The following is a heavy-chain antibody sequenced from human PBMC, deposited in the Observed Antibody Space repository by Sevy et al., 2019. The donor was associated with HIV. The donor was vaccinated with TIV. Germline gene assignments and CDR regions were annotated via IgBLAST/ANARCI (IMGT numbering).Heavy chain of an antibody. D-gene: IGHD7-27*01. Sequence: GGSLRLSCAASGFTFGNSWITWVRQAPGKGLEWVANIKEDGSQKNYVESLKGRFTISRDNAKNSLYLQMNSLRAEDTAVYYCAKEFWGPEYWGKGTLVTASS. CDR2: IKEDGSQK. J-gene: IGHJ4*02. CDR1: GFTFGNSW. CDR3: AKEFWGPEY. V-gene: IGHV3-7*01.